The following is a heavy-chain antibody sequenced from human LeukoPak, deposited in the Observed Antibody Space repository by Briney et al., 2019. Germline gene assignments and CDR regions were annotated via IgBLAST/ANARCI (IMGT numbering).Heavy chain of an antibody. V-gene: IGHV1-2*02. CDR3: ARDRPHGNYDILTGYFDY. D-gene: IGHD3-9*01. CDR2: INPNGGGT. Sequence: GASVKVSCKASGYTFTGYYIHWVRQAPGQGLEWMAWINPNGGGTNYAQKFQGRVAVTRDSSISTAYMELSGLTSDDTAVFYCARDRPHGNYDILTGYFDYWGQGTLVTVSS. CDR1: GYTFTGYY. J-gene: IGHJ4*02.